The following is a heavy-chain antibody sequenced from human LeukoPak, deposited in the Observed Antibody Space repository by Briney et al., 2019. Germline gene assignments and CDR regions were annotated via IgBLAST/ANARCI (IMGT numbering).Heavy chain of an antibody. Sequence: ASVKVSCKASGYSFTRYSMNWVRQAPGQGLEWMGWINTNTGNSTYAQGFTGRFVFSLDTSVSTAYLQISSLKAEDTAVYYCARGSGSSWYVRFDPWGQGTLVTVSS. J-gene: IGHJ5*02. D-gene: IGHD6-13*01. CDR1: GYSFTRYS. V-gene: IGHV7-4-1*02. CDR2: INTNTGNS. CDR3: ARGSGSSWYVRFDP.